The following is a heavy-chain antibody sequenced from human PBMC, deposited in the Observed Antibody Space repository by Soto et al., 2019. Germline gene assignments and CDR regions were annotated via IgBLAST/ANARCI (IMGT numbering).Heavy chain of an antibody. CDR3: AMVVKYVPPTPQDL. CDR1: GYIFVNYG. D-gene: IGHD2-15*01. V-gene: IGHV1-18*01. CDR2: MSPYSGNT. J-gene: IGHJ6*02. Sequence: QVQLVQSGDEVRKPGSSVKVSCKASGYIFVNYGIAWVRQAPGQGLEWMGWMSPYSGNTHYASKVQGRLTMTADASTGSAYTALGSSPSDEPAVYYLAMVVKYVPPTPQDLWRQGTTVTVSS.